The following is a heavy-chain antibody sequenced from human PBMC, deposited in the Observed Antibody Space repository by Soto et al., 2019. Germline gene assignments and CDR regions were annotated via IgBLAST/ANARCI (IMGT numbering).Heavy chain of an antibody. J-gene: IGHJ4*02. CDR2: MNPDGSTR. CDR3: ARGGEVGAGQYYLDDS. D-gene: IGHD2-21*01. Sequence: EVQLVESGGDLVQPGGSLRLSCEASGFTFSSNWMHWVRQGPGKGLVWVSRMNPDGSTRGYADSVKGRFTNSRDNARNTVFLQMSSLRAEDTAVYYCARGGEVGAGQYYLDDSWGQGTLVTVSS. CDR1: GFTFSSNW. V-gene: IGHV3-74*01.